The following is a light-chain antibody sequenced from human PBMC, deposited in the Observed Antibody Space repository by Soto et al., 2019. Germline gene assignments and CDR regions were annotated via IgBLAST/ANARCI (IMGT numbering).Light chain of an antibody. CDR1: TGTVTSGHF. Sequence: QTVVTQEPSLTVSPGGTVTLTCGSSTGTVTSGHFPYWFQQKPGQAPRPLIYDVTKKHSWTPARFSGSLLGDKAALTLSGVQPEDEAEYYCLLTYSDAVVFGGGTKLTVL. CDR3: LLTYSDAVV. V-gene: IGLV7-46*01. CDR2: DVT. J-gene: IGLJ2*01.